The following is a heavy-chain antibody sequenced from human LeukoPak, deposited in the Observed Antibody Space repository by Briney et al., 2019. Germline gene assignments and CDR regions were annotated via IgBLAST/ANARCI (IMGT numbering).Heavy chain of an antibody. CDR1: GSTFTNAW. CDR2: IKSKTDGGTT. J-gene: IGHJ4*02. Sequence: GGSLRLSCAASGSTFTNAWMSWVRQAPGKGLEWVGHIKSKTDGGTTDYAAPVKGRFTISRDDSKNTLSLQMNSLKTEDTAVYYCTTESPHFDYWGQGTLVTVSS. CDR3: TTESPHFDY. V-gene: IGHV3-15*01.